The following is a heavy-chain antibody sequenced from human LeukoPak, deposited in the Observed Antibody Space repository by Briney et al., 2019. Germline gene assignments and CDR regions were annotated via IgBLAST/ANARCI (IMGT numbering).Heavy chain of an antibody. CDR1: GFTFSSYG. Sequence: GRSLRLSCAASGFTFSSYGMHWVRQAPGKGLEWVAVIWYDGSNKYYADSVEGRFTISRDNSKNTLYLQMNNLRAEDTAVYYCARDGGYCSGGSCYFDYWGQGTLVTVSS. CDR2: IWYDGSNK. D-gene: IGHD2-15*01. J-gene: IGHJ4*02. CDR3: ARDGGYCSGGSCYFDY. V-gene: IGHV3-33*01.